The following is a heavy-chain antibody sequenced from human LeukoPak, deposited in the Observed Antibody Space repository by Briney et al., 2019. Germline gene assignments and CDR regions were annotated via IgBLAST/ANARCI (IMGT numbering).Heavy chain of an antibody. CDR3: AELGITMIGGV. V-gene: IGHV3-48*03. CDR1: GFTFSSYE. CDR2: ISSSGSTI. J-gene: IGHJ6*04. D-gene: IGHD3-10*02. Sequence: PGGSPRLSCAASGFTFSSYEMNWVRQAPGKGLEWVSYISSSGSTIYYADFVKGRFTISRDNAKNSLYLQMNSLRAEDTAVYYCAELGITMIGGVWGKGTTVTISS.